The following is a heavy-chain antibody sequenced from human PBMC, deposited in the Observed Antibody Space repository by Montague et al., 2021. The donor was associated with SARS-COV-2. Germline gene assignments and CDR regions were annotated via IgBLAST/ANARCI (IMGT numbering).Heavy chain of an antibody. Sequence: SETLSLTCSVSGDSISRYYWSWIRQSDGKGLEWIGRSYTGGYGNYNPALQSRVSMSVDTSKSQVSLNVTSVTAADTAVYYCARAIWHLDVWGRGILVTVSS. CDR3: ARAIWHLDV. V-gene: IGHV4-4*07. CDR1: GDSISRYY. CDR2: SYTGGYG. J-gene: IGHJ2*01.